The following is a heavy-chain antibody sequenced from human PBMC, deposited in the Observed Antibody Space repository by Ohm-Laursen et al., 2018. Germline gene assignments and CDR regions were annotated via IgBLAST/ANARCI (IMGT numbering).Heavy chain of an antibody. CDR1: GGSISSYY. V-gene: IGHV4-4*07. Sequence: SETLSLTCNVSGGSISSYYWSWIRQPAGKGLEWIGRIYTSGSTNYNPSLKSRVTMSVDTSKNQFSLKLSSVTAADTAVYYCARGISDGSSSLHDYFDYWGQGTLVTVSS. CDR2: IYTSGST. CDR3: ARGISDGSSSLHDYFDY. D-gene: IGHD6-13*01. J-gene: IGHJ4*02.